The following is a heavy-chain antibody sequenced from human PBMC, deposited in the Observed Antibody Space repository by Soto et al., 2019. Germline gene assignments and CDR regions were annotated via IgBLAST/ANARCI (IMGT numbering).Heavy chain of an antibody. V-gene: IGHV4-38-2*02. D-gene: IGHD1-1*01. CDR2: IYHSGST. J-gene: IGHJ4*02. Sequence: SETLSLTCAVSGYSISTGFNWGWIRQPPGKGLEWIGSIYHSGSTYYNLSLKSRVTISADTSKNQISLKLISVTAADTALYYCARDWGTGFYNFDSWGQGTLVTVSS. CDR3: ARDWGTGFYNFDS. CDR1: GYSISTGFN.